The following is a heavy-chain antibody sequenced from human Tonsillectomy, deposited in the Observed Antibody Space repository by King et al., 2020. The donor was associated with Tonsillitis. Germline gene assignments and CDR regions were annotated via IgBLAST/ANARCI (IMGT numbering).Heavy chain of an antibody. CDR2: IRSNGGST. J-gene: IGHJ3*02. Sequence: VQLVESGGGLVQPGGSLRLSCSASGFTFSSYAMHWVRQAPGKGLEYVSAIRSNGGSTYYADSVKGRFTISRDNSKNTLYLQMSSLRAEDTAVYYCVKGGLFGYAFDIWGQGTMVTVSS. D-gene: IGHD3-10*01. V-gene: IGHV3-64D*06. CDR3: VKGGLFGYAFDI. CDR1: GFTFSSYA.